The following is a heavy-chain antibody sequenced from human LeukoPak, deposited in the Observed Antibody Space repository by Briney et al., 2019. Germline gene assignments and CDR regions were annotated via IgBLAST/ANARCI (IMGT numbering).Heavy chain of an antibody. D-gene: IGHD3-16*02. V-gene: IGHV4-59*01. Sequence: SETLSLTCTVSGGSISSYYWSWIRQPPGKGLEWIGYIYYSGSTNYNPSLKSRVTISVDTSKNQFSLKLSSVTAADTAVYYCAREERRNYVWGSYRYTKNWFDPWGQGTLVTVSS. J-gene: IGHJ5*02. CDR1: GGSISSYY. CDR3: AREERRNYVWGSYRYTKNWFDP. CDR2: IYYSGST.